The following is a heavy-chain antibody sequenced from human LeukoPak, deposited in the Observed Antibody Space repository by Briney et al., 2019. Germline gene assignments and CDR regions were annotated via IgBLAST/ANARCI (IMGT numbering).Heavy chain of an antibody. CDR2: TYYRSKWYN. D-gene: IGHD1-1*01. Sequence: SQTLSLTFAISGDSVSSNSVAWNWIRQSPSRGLEWLGRTYYRSKWYNDYAVSVKSRITINPDTSKNQFSLQLNSVTPDDTAVYYCVRGYNYAFDYWGQGTLVTVSS. V-gene: IGHV6-1*01. J-gene: IGHJ4*02. CDR3: VRGYNYAFDY. CDR1: GDSVSSNSVA.